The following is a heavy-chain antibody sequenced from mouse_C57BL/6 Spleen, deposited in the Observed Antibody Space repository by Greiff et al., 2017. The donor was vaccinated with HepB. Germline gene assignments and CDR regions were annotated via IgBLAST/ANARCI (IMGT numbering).Heavy chain of an antibody. J-gene: IGHJ2*01. CDR3: ARSFIITTVVATGDFDY. CDR1: GYTFTDYA. Sequence: VKLVESGPELVRPGVSVKISCKGSGYTFTDYAMHWVKQRHAKSLEWIGVISTYYGDASYNQKFKDKATMTVDKSSSTAYMELARLTSEDSAVYYCARSFIITTVVATGDFDYWGQGTTLTVSS. D-gene: IGHD1-1*01. V-gene: IGHV1-67*01. CDR2: ISTYYGDA.